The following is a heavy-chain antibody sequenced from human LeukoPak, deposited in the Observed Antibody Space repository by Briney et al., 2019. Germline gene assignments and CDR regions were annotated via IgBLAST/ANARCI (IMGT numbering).Heavy chain of an antibody. CDR3: ARDVSRGWFDP. CDR1: GGSFSGYY. J-gene: IGHJ5*02. CDR2: ISLSGST. Sequence: SETLSLTCAVYGGSFSGYYWSWIRQPPGKGLEWIGQISLSGSTNYNPSLKSRVTISVDTSKNQFSLKLSSVTAADTAVYYCARDVSRGWFDPWGRGTLVTVSS. D-gene: IGHD3-10*01. V-gene: IGHV4-34*01.